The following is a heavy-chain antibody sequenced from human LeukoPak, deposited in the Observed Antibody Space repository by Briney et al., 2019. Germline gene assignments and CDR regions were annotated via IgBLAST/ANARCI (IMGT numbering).Heavy chain of an antibody. CDR2: ISYSGST. CDR1: GGSIISYY. Sequence: SETLSLTCSVSGGSIISYYWSWIRQPPGKGLEWIGYISYSGSTNYNPSLKSRVTISVDTSKNQFSLKLSSVTAADTAVYYCARDERDSSAYYDASDIGGQGTMVTVSS. D-gene: IGHD3-22*01. CDR3: ARDERDSSAYYDASDI. J-gene: IGHJ3*02. V-gene: IGHV4-59*01.